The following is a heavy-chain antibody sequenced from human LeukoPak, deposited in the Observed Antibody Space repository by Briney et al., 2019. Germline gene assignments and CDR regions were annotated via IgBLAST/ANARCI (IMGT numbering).Heavy chain of an antibody. Sequence: PGGSLRLSCAASGFKFDDYGMSWVRQAPGKGLVWVSRINSDGSTTVYADSVRGRFTISRDNAKNTLYLQMNSLRAEDTAVYYCAGGGVTTPTPYYYYCGMDVWGQGTTVTVSS. J-gene: IGHJ6*02. V-gene: IGHV3-74*01. CDR1: GFKFDDYG. CDR3: AGGGVTTPTPYYYYCGMDV. CDR2: INSDGSTT. D-gene: IGHD3-16*01.